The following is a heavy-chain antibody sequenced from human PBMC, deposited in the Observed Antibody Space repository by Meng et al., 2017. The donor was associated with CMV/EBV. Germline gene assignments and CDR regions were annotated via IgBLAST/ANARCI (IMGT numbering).Heavy chain of an antibody. CDR1: GGTFSSYT. Sequence: SVKVSCKASGGTFSSYTISWVQQAPGQGLEWMGRIIPILGIANYAQKFQGRVTITADKSTSTAYMELSSLRSEDTAVYYCATERYSSSWAFDYWGQGTLVTVSS. D-gene: IGHD6-13*01. CDR2: IIPILGIA. J-gene: IGHJ4*02. CDR3: ATERYSSSWAFDY. V-gene: IGHV1-69*02.